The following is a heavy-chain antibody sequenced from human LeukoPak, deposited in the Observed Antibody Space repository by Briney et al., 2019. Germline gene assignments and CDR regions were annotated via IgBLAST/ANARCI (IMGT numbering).Heavy chain of an antibody. CDR2: ISASANST. D-gene: IGHD2-2*01. CDR3: ARGSPCTSASCYVIGALDI. Sequence: GGSLRLSCTASGFTFGDYAMSWFRQAPGKGPDWVSGISASANSTYYADSVKGRFIISRDNSKNTLYLQMNSLRVDDMAVYYCARGSPCTSASCYVIGALDIWGLGTTVTVSS. J-gene: IGHJ3*02. V-gene: IGHV3-23*01. CDR1: GFTFGDYA.